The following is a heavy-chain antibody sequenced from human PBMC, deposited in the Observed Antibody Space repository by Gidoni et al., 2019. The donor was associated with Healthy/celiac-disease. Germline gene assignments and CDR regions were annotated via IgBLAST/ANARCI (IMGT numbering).Heavy chain of an antibody. J-gene: IGHJ6*02. D-gene: IGHD6-6*01. Sequence: QVQLQQWGAGLLKPSETLSLTCAVYGGSFSGYYWSWIRQPPGKGLEWIGEINHSGSTNYNPSLTSRVTISVDTSKNQFSLKLSSVTAADTAVYYCARGLVPDVAARPGPVPDYYYYSMDVWGQGTTVTVSS. CDR3: ARGLVPDVAARPGPVPDYYYYSMDV. CDR2: INHSGST. V-gene: IGHV4-34*01. CDR1: GGSFSGYY.